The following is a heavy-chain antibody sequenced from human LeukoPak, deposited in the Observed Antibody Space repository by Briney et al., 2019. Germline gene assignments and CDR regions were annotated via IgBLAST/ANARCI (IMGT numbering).Heavy chain of an antibody. CDR2: ISSSSSTI. V-gene: IGHV3-48*01. CDR3: ARVYSSSWYLEWGAFDI. D-gene: IGHD6-13*01. J-gene: IGHJ3*02. Sequence: GSLKLSCAASGFTFSSYSMNWVRQAPGKGREWVSYISSSSSTIYYADSVKGRFTISRDNAKNSLYLQMNSLRAEDTAVYYCARVYSSSWYLEWGAFDIWGQGTMVTVSS. CDR1: GFTFSSYS.